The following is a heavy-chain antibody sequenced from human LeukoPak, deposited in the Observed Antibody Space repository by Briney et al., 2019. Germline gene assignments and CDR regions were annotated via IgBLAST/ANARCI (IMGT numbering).Heavy chain of an antibody. CDR2: INHSGNT. D-gene: IGHD5-18*01. Sequence: SETLSLTCAIYGGSFSGYSWTWIRQPPGKGLEWIGEINHSGNTNYNPSLKSRVTFLVDTSKNQISLKVSSVTAADTAVYYCARVVPWIQLWPSFDYWGQGTLVTVSS. V-gene: IGHV4-34*01. CDR3: ARVVPWIQLWPSFDY. J-gene: IGHJ4*02. CDR1: GGSFSGYS.